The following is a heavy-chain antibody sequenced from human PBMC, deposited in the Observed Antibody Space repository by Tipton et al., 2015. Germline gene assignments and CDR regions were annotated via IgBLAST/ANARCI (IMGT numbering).Heavy chain of an antibody. CDR2: IHHGGST. J-gene: IGHJ3*02. CDR3: AREVWYYANDALDI. D-gene: IGHD2-2*01. V-gene: IGHV4-4*02. Sequence: TLSLTCSVSGDSISSSNWWSWVRQPPGKGLEWIGEIHHGGSTNYNPSLKSRVTMSVDTSKNQFSLHLSSVTAADTAVYYCAREVWYYANDALDIWGQGTMVTVSS. CDR1: GDSISSSNW.